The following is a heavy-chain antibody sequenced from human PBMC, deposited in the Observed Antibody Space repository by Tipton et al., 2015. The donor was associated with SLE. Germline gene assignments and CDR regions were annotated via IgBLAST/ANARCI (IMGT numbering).Heavy chain of an antibody. CDR3: AREPILTGWAFDI. CDR1: DGSFSGHY. D-gene: IGHD3-9*01. CDR2: INESGST. Sequence: TLSLTCAVYDGSFSGHYWTWIRQPPERGLEWIGEINESGSTNYNPSLKSRLIMSIDASKNQFSLKLSSVTAADTAVYYCAREPILTGWAFDIWGQGTMVTVSS. V-gene: IGHV4-34*09. J-gene: IGHJ3*02.